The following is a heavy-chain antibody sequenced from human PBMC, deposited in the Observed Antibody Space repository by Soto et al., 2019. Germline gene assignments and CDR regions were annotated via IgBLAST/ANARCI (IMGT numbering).Heavy chain of an antibody. Sequence: SVKRSCKASCITFCSSVLKWGRPAPGQSLEWIGWIVVGNDNTKHAQKFQDRVTITRDMSTSTAYMELSNLRSEDTAVYYCAADAAPTDPYKWFDPWGQGTMVTVSS. CDR2: IVVGNDNT. V-gene: IGHV1-58*01. CDR1: CITFCSSV. D-gene: IGHD1-1*01. J-gene: IGHJ5*02. CDR3: AADAAPTDPYKWFDP.